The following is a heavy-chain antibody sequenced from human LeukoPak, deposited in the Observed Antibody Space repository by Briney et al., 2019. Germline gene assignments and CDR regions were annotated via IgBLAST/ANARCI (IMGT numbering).Heavy chain of an antibody. J-gene: IGHJ4*02. CDR2: IYHSGST. CDR3: AREGSGGYSLGH. CDR1: GVPISSGNW. D-gene: IGHD2-15*01. Sequence: PSETLSLTCAVSGVPISSGNWWSWVRQPPGKGLEWIGEIYHSGSTNYNPSLKSRVTISVDNSNNQFSLKLSSVTAADTALYFCAREGSGGYSLGHWGQGTLVTVSS. V-gene: IGHV4-4*02.